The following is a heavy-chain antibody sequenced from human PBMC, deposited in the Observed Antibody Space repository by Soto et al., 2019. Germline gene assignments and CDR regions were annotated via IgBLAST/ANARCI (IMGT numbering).Heavy chain of an antibody. V-gene: IGHV1-8*02. CDR2: MKPSSGKT. CDR1: GYAFTTSE. D-gene: IGHD3-10*02. CDR3: ARLSPASVACSTRPNIRYYYDYQGV. J-gene: IGHJ6*03. Sequence: QVPLVQSGAEVKKPGASVKVSCTASGYAFTTSEIHWMRQTTGQGLEWLGWMKPSSGKTGYAQKVQDRVTMTRDTSTSIAYLEVSGRRSADTAPYYFARLSPASVACSTRPNIRYYYDYQGVWGTVTAVTFS.